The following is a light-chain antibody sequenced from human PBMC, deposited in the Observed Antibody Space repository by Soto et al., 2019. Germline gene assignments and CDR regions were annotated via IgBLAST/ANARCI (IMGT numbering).Light chain of an antibody. CDR1: QSVSSTY. CDR2: GAS. V-gene: IGKV3-20*01. Sequence: EIVMTQSPATLSVSPGERATISCRASQSVSSTYLTWYHQRPGQAPRLLIYGASSLATGIPDRFSGSGSGTDFTLTISRLEPEDFAVYYCHQYNSYSWTFGQGTKVDI. CDR3: HQYNSYSWT. J-gene: IGKJ1*01.